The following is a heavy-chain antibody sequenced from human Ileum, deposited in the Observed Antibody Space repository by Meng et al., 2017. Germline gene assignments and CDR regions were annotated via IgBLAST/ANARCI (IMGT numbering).Heavy chain of an antibody. J-gene: IGHJ4*02. V-gene: IGHV2-5*02. CDR3: AHKNIAVTCTWYFDY. CDR2: ICYDGDK. Sequence: QITLKESGPTLVKPTQTLTLTCPYSWFSLSTSGVGVGWIRQPPGKALEWLALICYDGDKRYSPSLKSRLTITKDTSKNQVVLRMTNMDPVDSATYYCAHKNIAVTCTWYFDYWGQGTLVTVSS. CDR1: WFSLSTSGVG. D-gene: IGHD6-13*01.